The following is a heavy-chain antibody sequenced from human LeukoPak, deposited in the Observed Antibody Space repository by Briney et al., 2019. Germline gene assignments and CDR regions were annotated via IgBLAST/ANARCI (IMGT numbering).Heavy chain of an antibody. Sequence: GGSLRLSCAASGFTFSSYGMHWVRQAPGKGLEWVAVIWYDGSNKYYADSVKGRFTISRDNSKNTLYLQMNSLRAEDTAVYYCARRYSSSWNSFDYWGQGTLVTVSS. D-gene: IGHD6-13*01. CDR2: IWYDGSNK. J-gene: IGHJ4*02. CDR1: GFTFSSYG. CDR3: ARRYSSSWNSFDY. V-gene: IGHV3-33*01.